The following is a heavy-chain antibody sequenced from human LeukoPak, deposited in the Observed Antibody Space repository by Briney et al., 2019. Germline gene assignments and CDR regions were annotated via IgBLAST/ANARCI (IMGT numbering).Heavy chain of an antibody. CDR1: GGSIISYY. CDR3: ARGPYYDFWSGPPPYYDYYMEV. CDR2: IYTSGST. J-gene: IGHJ6*03. Sequence: PSETLSLTFTVSGGSIISYYCSWIRQPAGKGLEWIGRIYTSGSTNCNPSLKSRVTMSVDTSKNQFSLKLSSVTAADTAVYYCARGPYYDFWSGPPPYYDYYMEVCGKGTTVTVSS. V-gene: IGHV4-4*07. D-gene: IGHD3-3*01.